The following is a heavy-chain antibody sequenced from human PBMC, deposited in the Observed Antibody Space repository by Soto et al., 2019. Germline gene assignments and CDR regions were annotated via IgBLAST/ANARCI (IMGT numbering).Heavy chain of an antibody. D-gene: IGHD6-13*01. V-gene: IGHV1-2*02. CDR3: ASLEDSRNIAAADY. Sequence: ASVNVSCKSSGYTFTGYYIHWVRQAPGQGLEWMGWINPNSGGTNYAQKFQGRVTMTRDTSISTAYMELSRLRSDDTAVYYCASLEDSRNIAAADYWGQGTLVTVSS. CDR1: GYTFTGYY. J-gene: IGHJ4*02. CDR2: INPNSGGT.